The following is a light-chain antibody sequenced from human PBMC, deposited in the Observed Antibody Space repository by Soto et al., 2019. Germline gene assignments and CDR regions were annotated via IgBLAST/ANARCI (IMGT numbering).Light chain of an antibody. V-gene: IGKV3-20*01. Sequence: EIVLTQSPGTLSLSPGERATLSCRASQSVSSNYLAWYQQKPGQAPRLLIYGASSRATGIPDRFSGSGSGTDFTLTISRLEPEDFAVYYCQQYGSSHGFTFGPGTKVDIK. CDR1: QSVSSNY. J-gene: IGKJ3*01. CDR2: GAS. CDR3: QQYGSSHGFT.